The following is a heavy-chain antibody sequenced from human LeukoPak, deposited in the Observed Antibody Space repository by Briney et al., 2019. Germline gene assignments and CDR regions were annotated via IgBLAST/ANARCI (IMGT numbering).Heavy chain of an antibody. D-gene: IGHD2-2*01. CDR2: INPNSGGT. J-gene: IGHJ3*02. CDR1: GYTFTNYY. V-gene: IGHV1-2*02. Sequence: EASVKVSCKASGYTFTNYYMHWVRQAPGQGLEWMGWINPNSGGTNYAQKFQGRVTMTRDTSISTAYMELSRLRSEDTAVYYCARGDEHLQPADYLKEDAFDIWGQGTMVTVSS. CDR3: ARGDEHLQPADYLKEDAFDI.